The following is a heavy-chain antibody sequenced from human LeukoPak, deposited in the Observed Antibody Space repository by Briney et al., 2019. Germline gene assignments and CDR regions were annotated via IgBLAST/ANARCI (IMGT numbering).Heavy chain of an antibody. CDR1: GGSISSYY. CDR2: IYTSGSI. D-gene: IGHD6-19*01. V-gene: IGHV4-4*07. J-gene: IGHJ4*02. CDR3: ARGTPYSSGWYPPVRFDY. Sequence: SETLSLTCTVSGGSISSYYWSWIRQPAGKGLEWIGRIYTSGSINYNPSLKSRVTMSVDTSKNQFSLKLSSVTAADTAVYYCARGTPYSSGWYPPVRFDYWGQGTLVTVSS.